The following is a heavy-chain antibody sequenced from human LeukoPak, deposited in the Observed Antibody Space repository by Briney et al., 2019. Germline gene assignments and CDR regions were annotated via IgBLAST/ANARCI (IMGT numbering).Heavy chain of an antibody. V-gene: IGHV3-30*18. CDR3: AKGSRGSCSRTYCYPFDY. D-gene: IGHD2-2*01. CDR2: ISYDGRNK. J-gene: IGHJ4*02. Sequence: GGSLRLSCAASGFTFITYGMHWVRQAPGKGLEWVAVISYDGRNKYYADSVKGRFTISRDNSKNTLYLQMNRLRAEDTAVYYCAKGSRGSCSRTYCYPFDYWGQGTLVTVSS. CDR1: GFTFITYG.